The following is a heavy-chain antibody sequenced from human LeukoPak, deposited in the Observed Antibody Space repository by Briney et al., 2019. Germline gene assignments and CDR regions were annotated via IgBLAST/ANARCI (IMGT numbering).Heavy chain of an antibody. D-gene: IGHD2-2*01. V-gene: IGHV1-69*05. CDR2: IIPIFGTA. CDR1: GGTFSSYA. J-gene: IGHJ4*02. CDR3: ARENIVVVPAAIRYFDY. Sequence: SVKVSCKASGGTFSSYAISWVRQAPGQGLEWMGGIIPIFGTATYAQKFQGRVTITTDESTSTAYMELSSLRSEDTAVYYCARENIVVVPAAIRYFDYWGQGTLVTVSS.